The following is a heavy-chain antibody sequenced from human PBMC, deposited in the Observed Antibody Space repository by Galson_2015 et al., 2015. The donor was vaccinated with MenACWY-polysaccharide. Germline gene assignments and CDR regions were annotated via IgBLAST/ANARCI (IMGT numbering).Heavy chain of an antibody. D-gene: IGHD4-17*01. CDR1: GYTFTSYG. CDR3: ARVEWNDYGDYDAFDI. CDR2: ISAYNGNT. Sequence: SVKVSCKASGYTFTSYGISWVRQAPGQGLEWMGWISAYNGNTNYAQKLQGRVTMTTDTSTSTAYMELRSLRSDDTAVYYCARVEWNDYGDYDAFDIWGQGTMVTVSS. J-gene: IGHJ3*02. V-gene: IGHV1-18*01.